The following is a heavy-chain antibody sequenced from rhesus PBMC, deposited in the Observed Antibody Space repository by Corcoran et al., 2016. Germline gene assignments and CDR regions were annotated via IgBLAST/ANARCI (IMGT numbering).Heavy chain of an antibody. D-gene: IGHD1-20*01. Sequence: QVQLQETGPGLVKPSETLSLPSAVSVVSLSRSYYWRCIRQPPGKGLEWFVYIYGSGGSTYYNPSLKSRVNISTDTSKNKFSLKLSSVTAADTAVYYCARYIAGTADYWGQGVLVTVSS. CDR2: IYGSGGST. CDR1: VVSLSRSYY. V-gene: IGHV4S7*01. CDR3: ARYIAGTADY. J-gene: IGHJ4*01.